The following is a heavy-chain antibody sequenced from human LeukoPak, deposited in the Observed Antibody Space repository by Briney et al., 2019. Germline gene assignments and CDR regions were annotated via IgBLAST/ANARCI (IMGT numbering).Heavy chain of an antibody. V-gene: IGHV1-46*01. Sequence: ASVKVSCKASGYTFTSYYMRWVRQAPGQGLEWMGIINPSGGSTSYAQKFQGGVTMTRDTSTSTVYMELSSLRSEDTAVYYCARSPVLRYFDWLPNFDYWGQGTLVTVSS. J-gene: IGHJ4*02. CDR2: INPSGGST. CDR1: GYTFTSYY. D-gene: IGHD3-9*01. CDR3: ARSPVLRYFDWLPNFDY.